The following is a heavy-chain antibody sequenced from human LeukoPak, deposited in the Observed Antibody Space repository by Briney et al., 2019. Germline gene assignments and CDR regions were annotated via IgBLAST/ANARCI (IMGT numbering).Heavy chain of an antibody. V-gene: IGHV4-4*07. J-gene: IGHJ5*02. CDR2: IYSSGTT. D-gene: IGHD3-10*01. Sequence: SETLSLTCTVSGGSINNYYWSWIRQPAGKGLEWIGRIYSSGTTTYNPSLKSRVTMSVDASKNQFSLRLSSVTAADTAVYYCTRDSGTTGEVKFDPWGQGSLVTVSS. CDR3: TRDSGTTGEVKFDP. CDR1: GGSINNYY.